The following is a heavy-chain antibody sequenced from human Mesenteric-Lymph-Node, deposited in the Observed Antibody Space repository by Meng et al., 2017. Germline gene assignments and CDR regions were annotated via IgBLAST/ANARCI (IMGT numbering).Heavy chain of an antibody. V-gene: IGHV4-31*03. CDR2: IYYSGST. CDR3: ARGSSSSWYFGY. Sequence: HVPRPASGPGLAKPSQTLSLTCTVPGGSISSGGYYWSWIRQHPGKGLEWIGYIYYSGSTYYNPSLKSRVTISVDTSKNQFSLKLSSVTAADTAVYYCARGSSSSWYFGYWGQGTLVTVSS. D-gene: IGHD6-13*01. CDR1: GGSISSGGYY. J-gene: IGHJ4*02.